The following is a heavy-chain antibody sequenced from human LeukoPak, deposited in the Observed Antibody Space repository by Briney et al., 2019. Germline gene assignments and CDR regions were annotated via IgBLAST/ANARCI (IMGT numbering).Heavy chain of an antibody. CDR1: GFTFTNYA. CDR2: IKAGGDGT. D-gene: IGHD4-17*01. V-gene: IGHV3-23*01. J-gene: IGHJ1*01. Sequence: GGSLRLSCAASGFTFTNYAMTWVRQAPGKGLEWVSSIKAGGDGTYYADSVKGRFTISRDDYRNSLYLQMSSLRTEDTAVYYCGRDPNGDYVGAFDLQRWGQGTLVTVSS. CDR3: GRDPNGDYVGAFDLQR.